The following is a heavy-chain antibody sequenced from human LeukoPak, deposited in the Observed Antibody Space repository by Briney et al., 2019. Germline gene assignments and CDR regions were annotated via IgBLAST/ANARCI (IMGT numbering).Heavy chain of an antibody. CDR1: GFTFSSYA. J-gene: IGHJ4*02. CDR3: MTGGGYYYDFWSGYYTPFDY. D-gene: IGHD3-3*01. CDR2: INSDGSST. Sequence: GGSLRLSCAASGFTFSSYAMHWVRQAPGKGLVWVSRINSDGSSTSYADSVKGRFTISRDNAKNTLYLQMNSLRAEDTAVYYCMTGGGYYYDFWSGYYTPFDYWGQGTLVTVSS. V-gene: IGHV3-74*01.